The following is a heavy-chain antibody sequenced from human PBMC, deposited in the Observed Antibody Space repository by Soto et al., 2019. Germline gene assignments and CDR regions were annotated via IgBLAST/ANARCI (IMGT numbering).Heavy chain of an antibody. CDR2: IKSKADGGTT. V-gene: IGHV3-15*07. Sequence: EVQLVESGGGLVKPGGSLRLSCAASGFTFNNAWMNWVRQAPGKGLEWVGRIKSKADGGTTDYSAAVKGRFTISRDDSENTLYVQMNRPKTEDTAVSYCTTHLSWILSYWGQGTLVTFSS. CDR1: GFTFNNAW. J-gene: IGHJ4*02. CDR3: TTHLSWILSY. D-gene: IGHD3-16*02.